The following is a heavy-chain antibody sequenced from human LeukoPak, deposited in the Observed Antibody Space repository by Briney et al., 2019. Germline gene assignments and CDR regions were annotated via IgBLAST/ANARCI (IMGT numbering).Heavy chain of an antibody. CDR3: ARVVVFGVVIIRYYFDY. Sequence: ASVKVSCKASGYTFTSYGISWVRPAPGQGLEWMGWISAYNGNTNYAQKLQGRVTMSTDTSTSTAYMELRSLRSDDTAVYYCARVVVFGVVIIRYYFDYWGQGTLVTVSS. V-gene: IGHV1-18*01. CDR2: ISAYNGNT. D-gene: IGHD3-3*01. J-gene: IGHJ4*02. CDR1: GYTFTSYG.